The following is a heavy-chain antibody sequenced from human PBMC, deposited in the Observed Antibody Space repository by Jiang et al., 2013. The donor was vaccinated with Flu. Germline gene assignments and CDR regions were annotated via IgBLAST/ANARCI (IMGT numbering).Heavy chain of an antibody. Sequence: LLKPSETLSLTCTVSGGSISSYYWSWIRQPPGKGLEWIGYIYYSGSTNYNPSLKSRVTISVDTSKNQFSLKLSSVTAADTAVYYCARSVVDFGVAFDYWGQGTLVTVSS. CDR1: GGSISSYY. CDR3: ARSVVDFGVAFDY. J-gene: IGHJ4*02. D-gene: IGHD3-3*01. CDR2: IYYSGST. V-gene: IGHV4-59*01.